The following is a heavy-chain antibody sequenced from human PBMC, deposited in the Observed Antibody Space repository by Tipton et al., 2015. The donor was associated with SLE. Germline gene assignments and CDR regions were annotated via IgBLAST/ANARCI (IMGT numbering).Heavy chain of an antibody. Sequence: GSLRLSCAASGFTFSDYYMSWIRQAPGKGLEWVSYISSSSSYTNYADSVKGRFNISRDNAKNSLYLQMNSLRAEDPAVYYCARLSGSYYNLLDIWGQGTMVTVPS. D-gene: IGHD3-10*01. J-gene: IGHJ3*02. CDR1: GFTFSDYY. CDR3: ARLSGSYYNLLDI. V-gene: IGHV3-11*06. CDR2: ISSSSSYT.